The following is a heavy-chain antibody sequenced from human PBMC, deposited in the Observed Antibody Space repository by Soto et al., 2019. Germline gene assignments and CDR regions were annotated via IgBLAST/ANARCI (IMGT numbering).Heavy chain of an antibody. D-gene: IGHD3-22*01. CDR2: MNPNSGNT. J-gene: IGHJ5*02. V-gene: IGHV1-8*02. CDR1: GGTFSSYA. Sequence: QVQLVQSGAEVKKPGSSVKVSCKASGGTFSSYAISWVRQAPGQGLEWMGWMNPNSGNTGYAQKFQGRVTMTRNTSISTAYMELSSLRSEDTAVYYCARGPTMIQYNWFDPWGQGTLVTVSS. CDR3: ARGPTMIQYNWFDP.